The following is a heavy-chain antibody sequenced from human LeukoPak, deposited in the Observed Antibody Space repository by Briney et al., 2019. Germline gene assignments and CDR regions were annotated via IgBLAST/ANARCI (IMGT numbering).Heavy chain of an antibody. CDR2: ISSSGSTI. J-gene: IGHJ6*03. CDR3: ATPYYYYYYYMDV. V-gene: IGHV3-48*03. CDR1: GFTFSSYE. Sequence: SGGSLRLSCAASGFTFSSYEMNWVRQAPGKGLEWVSYISSSGSTIYYADSVKGRFTIPRDNAKNSLYLQMNSLRAEDTAVYYCATPYYYYYYYMDVWGKGTTVTVSS.